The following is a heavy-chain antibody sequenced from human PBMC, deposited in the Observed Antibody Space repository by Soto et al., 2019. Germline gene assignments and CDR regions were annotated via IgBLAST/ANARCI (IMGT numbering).Heavy chain of an antibody. CDR3: ARARITMVREVIKYNMDV. V-gene: IGHV4-59*01. J-gene: IGHJ6*02. CDR1: GGSISNYY. CDR2: IYDTGNT. D-gene: IGHD3-10*01. Sequence: SETLSLTCTVSGGSISNYYWRWIRHSPGKGLEWIGYIYDTGNTNSNPSLQSRATVSMDTSKNQLSLKLSSVTAADTAVYYCARARITMVREVIKYNMDVWGQGTTVTVS.